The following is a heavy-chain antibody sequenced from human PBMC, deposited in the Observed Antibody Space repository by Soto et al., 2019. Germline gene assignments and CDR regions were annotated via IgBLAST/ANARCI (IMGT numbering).Heavy chain of an antibody. J-gene: IGHJ4*02. Sequence: GGSLRLSCAVSGFNVSTNYMSWVRQAPGKGLEWVASIKEDGSEIYYLQSVRGRFAISRDSAGNALQLAMNYLSAEDTATYFCARDIGFDYVNWGQGTLVTVSS. CDR3: ARDIGFDYVN. CDR1: GFNVSTNY. D-gene: IGHD5-12*01. V-gene: IGHV3-7*01. CDR2: IKEDGSEI.